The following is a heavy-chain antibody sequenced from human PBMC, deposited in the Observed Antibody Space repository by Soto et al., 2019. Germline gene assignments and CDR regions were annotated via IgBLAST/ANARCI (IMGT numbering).Heavy chain of an antibody. D-gene: IGHD1-26*01. V-gene: IGHV4-31*03. CDR3: AREGGIVGATAADY. CDR1: GGSISSGGYY. Sequence: QVQLQESGPGLVKPSQTLSLTCTVSGGSISSGGYYWTWIRQHPGKGLEWIGYIYYSGSTYYTPSLKCRVTISVDTPKNQFSLKLSSVTAADTAVYYCAREGGIVGATAADYCGQGTLVTVSS. CDR2: IYYSGST. J-gene: IGHJ4*02.